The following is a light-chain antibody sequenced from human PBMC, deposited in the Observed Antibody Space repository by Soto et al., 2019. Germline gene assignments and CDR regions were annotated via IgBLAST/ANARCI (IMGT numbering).Light chain of an antibody. CDR1: QSVSSY. V-gene: IGKV1-39*01. J-gene: IGKJ1*01. CDR2: AAS. CDR3: QQYNNWPQT. Sequence: LSASVGASVPIPCRASQSVSSYLNWYQQKPGKAPKLLIYAASSRQSGIPSRFSGSGSGTEFTLTISSLQPEDFAAYYCQQYNNWPQTFGQGTKVDIK.